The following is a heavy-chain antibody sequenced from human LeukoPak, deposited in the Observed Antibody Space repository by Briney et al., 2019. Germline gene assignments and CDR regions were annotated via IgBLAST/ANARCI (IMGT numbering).Heavy chain of an antibody. CDR2: IYSGGST. CDR3: ASVHLDVDIVATGDNTVTTKGWYFDL. Sequence: GGSLRLSCAASGFTVSSNYMSWVRQAPGKGLEWVSVIYSGGSTYYADSVKGRFTISRDNSKNTLYLQMNSLRAEDTAVYYRASVHLDVDIVATGDNTVTTKGWYFDLWGRGTLVTVSS. V-gene: IGHV3-66*01. D-gene: IGHD5-12*01. J-gene: IGHJ2*01. CDR1: GFTVSSNY.